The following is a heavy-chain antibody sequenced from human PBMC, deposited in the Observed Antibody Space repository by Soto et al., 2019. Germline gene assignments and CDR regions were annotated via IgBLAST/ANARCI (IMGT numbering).Heavy chain of an antibody. J-gene: IGHJ3*02. CDR3: ARDNGLGGRYFLPADAFDI. D-gene: IGHD1-26*01. CDR1: GGSISSGGYY. CDR2: IYYSGST. Sequence: RSETLSLTCTVSGGSISSGGYYWSWIRQHPGKGLEWIGYIYYSGSTYYNPSLKSRVTISVDTSKNQFSLKLSSVTAADTAVYYCARDNGLGGRYFLPADAFDIWGQGTMVTVSS. V-gene: IGHV4-31*03.